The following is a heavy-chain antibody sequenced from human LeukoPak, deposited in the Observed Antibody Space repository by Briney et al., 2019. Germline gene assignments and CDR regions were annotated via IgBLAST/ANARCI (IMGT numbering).Heavy chain of an antibody. J-gene: IGHJ4*02. CDR2: IYPGDSDT. CDR1: GYSFTSYW. V-gene: IGHV5-51*01. D-gene: IGHD3-22*01. CDR3: ASNYYDSSGYLFSEV. Sequence: GESLKISCKGSGYSFTSYWIGWVRQMPGKGLEWMGIIYPGDSDTRYSPSFQGQVTVSADKSIGTAYLQWSSLKASDTAMYYCASNYYDSSGYLFSEVWGQGTLVTVSS.